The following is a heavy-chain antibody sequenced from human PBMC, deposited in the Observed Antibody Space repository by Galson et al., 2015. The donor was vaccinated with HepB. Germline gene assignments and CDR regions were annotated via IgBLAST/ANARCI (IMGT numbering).Heavy chain of an antibody. J-gene: IGHJ6*02. CDR3: ARDRTEMVDYGMDV. CDR1: GGTFSSYA. CDR2: IIPIFGTA. V-gene: IGHV1-69*13. Sequence: SVKVSCKASGGTFSSYAISWVRQAPGQGLEWMGGIIPIFGTANYAQKFQGRVTITADESTSTAYMELNSLRAEDTAVYYCARDRTEMVDYGMDVWGQGTTVTVSS. D-gene: IGHD5-24*01.